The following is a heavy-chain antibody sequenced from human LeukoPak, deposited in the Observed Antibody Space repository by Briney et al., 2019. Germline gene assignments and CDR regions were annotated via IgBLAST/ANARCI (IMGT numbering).Heavy chain of an antibody. CDR2: ISGSSKVI. D-gene: IGHD3-22*01. J-gene: IGHJ4*02. Sequence: PGGSLRLSCAASGFTFSTHSMNWVRQAPGKGLEWISYISGSSKVIYYADSVRGRFTISRDNAENLLYLQMNSLRDEDTAVYFCARDFDTSGYTFDFWGQGALVTVSS. CDR3: ARDFDTSGYTFDF. CDR1: GFTFSTHS. V-gene: IGHV3-48*02.